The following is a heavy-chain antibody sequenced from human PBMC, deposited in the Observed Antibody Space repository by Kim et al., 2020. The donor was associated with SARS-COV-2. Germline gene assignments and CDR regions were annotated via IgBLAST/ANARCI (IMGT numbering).Heavy chain of an antibody. V-gene: IGHV3-7*01. D-gene: IGHD3-3*01. Sequence: GGSLRLSCAASGFTSSSYWMSWVRQAPGKGLEWVANIKQDGSEKYYVDSVKGRFTISRDNAKNSLYLQMNSMRAEDTAVYYCARSDDDFWSGYPNPFDYWGQGTLVTVSS. CDR1: GFTSSSYW. CDR3: ARSDDDFWSGYPNPFDY. J-gene: IGHJ4*02. CDR2: IKQDGSEK.